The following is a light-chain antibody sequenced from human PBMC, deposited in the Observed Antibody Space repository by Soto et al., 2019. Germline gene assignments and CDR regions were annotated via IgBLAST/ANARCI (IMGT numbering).Light chain of an antibody. CDR2: GAS. Sequence: EIVLTQSPGTLSLSPGERATLSCRASHSVSSSYLAWYQQKPGQAPRLLIYGASSRATGIPDRFRGSGSGTDFNLTITRLEPEDGAVYYCQHYGSSPPIVFGQGTRLEIK. CDR3: QHYGSSPPIV. V-gene: IGKV3-20*01. J-gene: IGKJ5*01. CDR1: HSVSSSY.